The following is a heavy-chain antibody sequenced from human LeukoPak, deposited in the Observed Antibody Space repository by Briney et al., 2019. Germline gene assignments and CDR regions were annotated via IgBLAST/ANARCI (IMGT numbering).Heavy chain of an antibody. V-gene: IGHV3-74*01. D-gene: IGHD3-10*01. J-gene: IGHJ5*02. CDR3: TRAEGYGSGSYNWFDP. CDR2: INSDESST. Sequence: GGSLRLSCAASGFTFSNYALSWVRQAPGKGLVWVSRINSDESSTTYADSVKGRFTISRDNAKNTLYLQMNSLRVEDTAVYYCTRAEGYGSGSYNWFDPWGQGTLVTVSS. CDR1: GFTFSNYA.